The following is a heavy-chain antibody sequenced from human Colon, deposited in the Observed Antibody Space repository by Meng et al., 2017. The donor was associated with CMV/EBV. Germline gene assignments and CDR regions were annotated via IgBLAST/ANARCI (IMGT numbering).Heavy chain of an antibody. Sequence: GESLKISCAASGFTFSSHEMNWVRQAPGQGLEWISYISSSSSSIYYADSVKGRFTISRDNAKNSLYLQMNSLRAEDTAVYYCARNGDTMDHWGQGTVVTVS. V-gene: IGHV3-48*03. D-gene: IGHD3-10*01. CDR2: ISSSSSSI. J-gene: IGHJ4*02. CDR3: ARNGDTMDH. CDR1: GFTFSSHE.